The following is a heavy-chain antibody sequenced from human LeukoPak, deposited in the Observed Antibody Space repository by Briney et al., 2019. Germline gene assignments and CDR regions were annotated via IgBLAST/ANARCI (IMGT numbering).Heavy chain of an antibody. CDR2: INHSGST. D-gene: IGHD5-12*01. J-gene: IGHJ6*03. V-gene: IGHV4-34*01. CDR3: ARGRGYSGYDFYYYYMDV. CDR1: GGSFSGYY. Sequence: SGTLSLTCAVYGGSFSGYYWSWIRQPPGKGLEWIGEINHSGSTNYNPSLKSRVTISVDTSKNQFSLKLSSVTAADTAVYYCARGRGYSGYDFYYYYMDVWGKGTTVTISS.